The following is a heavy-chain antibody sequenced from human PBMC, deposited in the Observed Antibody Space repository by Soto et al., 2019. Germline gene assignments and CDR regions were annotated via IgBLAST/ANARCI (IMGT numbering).Heavy chain of an antibody. Sequence: SETLSLTCTVSGGFISNYYWTWIRQPPGKGLEWIGYIYDSGSTNYNPSLKSRVTMSVDMSKNQFSLNLTSVTAADTAVYYCARHRMEGSSRSSYFYSGMDVWGQGTTVTVSS. D-gene: IGHD6-6*01. J-gene: IGHJ6*02. V-gene: IGHV4-59*08. CDR3: ARHRMEGSSRSSYFYSGMDV. CDR2: IYDSGST. CDR1: GGFISNYY.